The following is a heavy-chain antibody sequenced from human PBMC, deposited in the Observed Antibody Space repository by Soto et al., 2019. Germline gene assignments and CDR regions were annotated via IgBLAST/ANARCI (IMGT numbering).Heavy chain of an antibody. CDR1: GFTFRTYT. J-gene: IGHJ6*02. V-gene: IGHV3-21*01. Sequence: EVQVVESGGGLVKPGGSLRLSCAASGFTFRTYTMNWVRQAPGKGLEWVSSISSGSSYIYYADSVKGRFTISRDNAKNSLDLQMNSLRAEDTAVYYCARSMDVWGQGTTVTVSS. CDR2: ISSGSSYI. CDR3: ARSMDV.